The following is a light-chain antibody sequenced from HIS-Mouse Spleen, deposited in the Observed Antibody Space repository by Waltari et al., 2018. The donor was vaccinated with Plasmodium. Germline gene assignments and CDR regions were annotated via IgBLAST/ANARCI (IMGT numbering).Light chain of an antibody. CDR3: AAWDDSLNGVV. Sequence: QSVLTQPPSASGTPGRRVTTSCSGSNPSTRSNTANRYQQLPGTAPKPLIYSNNQRPSGVPDRFSGSKSGTSASLAISGLQSEDEADYYCAAWDDSLNGVVFAGGTKLTVL. J-gene: IGLJ2*01. CDR1: NPSTRSNT. V-gene: IGLV1-44*01. CDR2: SNN.